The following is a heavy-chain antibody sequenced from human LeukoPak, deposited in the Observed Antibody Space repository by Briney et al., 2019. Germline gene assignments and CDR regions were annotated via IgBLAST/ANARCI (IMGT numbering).Heavy chain of an antibody. CDR2: ISPDGSDT. D-gene: IGHD4-17*01. CDR1: GFTFSSYW. Sequence: GRSLRLSCEASGFTFSSYWMGWVRQAPGKGLEWLANISPDGSDTSYVDSVKGRSTISTDNTKDPLYLQMNSLGAEETAVYYGARLRGGSYWGGGTLVTVSS. CDR3: ARLRGGSY. V-gene: IGHV3-7*01. J-gene: IGHJ4*02.